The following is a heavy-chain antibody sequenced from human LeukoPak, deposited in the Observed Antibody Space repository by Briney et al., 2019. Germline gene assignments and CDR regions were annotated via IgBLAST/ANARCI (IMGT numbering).Heavy chain of an antibody. D-gene: IGHD2-2*01. V-gene: IGHV3-23*01. CDR2: IVSSVVASAAGT. CDR3: AKGASYIYCRGASGFTDH. CDR1: GFSFRSYV. Sequence: GGSLRLSCELSGFSFRSYVMSWVSQTPGEGREWVSTIVSSVVASAAGTFYADSVKGRFTISGHDSKNTLFRQMNSLRGEDPAVYYCAKGASYIYCRGASGFTDHWGRGTLVTVSS. J-gene: IGHJ4*02.